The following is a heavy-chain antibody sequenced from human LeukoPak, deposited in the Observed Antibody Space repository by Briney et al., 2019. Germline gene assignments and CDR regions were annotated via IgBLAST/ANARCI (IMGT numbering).Heavy chain of an antibody. CDR1: GGSFSGYY. J-gene: IGHJ5*02. CDR3: AREGYYYDSSGYP. D-gene: IGHD3-22*01. V-gene: IGHV4-34*01. Sequence: PSETLSLTCAVYGGSFSGYYWSWIRQPPRKGLEWIGEINHSGSTNYNPSLKSRVTISVDTSKNQFSLKLSSVTAADTAVYYCAREGYYYDSSGYPWGQGTLVTVSS. CDR2: INHSGST.